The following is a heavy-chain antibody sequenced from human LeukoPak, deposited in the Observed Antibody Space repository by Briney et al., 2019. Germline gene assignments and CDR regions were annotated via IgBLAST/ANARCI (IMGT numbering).Heavy chain of an antibody. CDR2: INPNSGNT. J-gene: IGHJ5*02. CDR1: GDTFTSYD. V-gene: IGHV1-8*01. CDR3: ARPRAVYGSGSYWFDP. D-gene: IGHD3-10*01. Sequence: ASVKVSCKSSGDTFTSYDFNWVRQATGQGLEWMGWINPNSGNTGYSHRFQGRVTMTRNTSTNTAYMELSSLRSEDTAVYYCARPRAVYGSGSYWFDPWGQGTLVTVSS.